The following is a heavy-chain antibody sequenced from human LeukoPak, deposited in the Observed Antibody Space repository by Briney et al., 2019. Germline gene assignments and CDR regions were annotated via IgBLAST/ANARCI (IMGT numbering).Heavy chain of an antibody. J-gene: IGHJ6*02. D-gene: IGHD3-3*01. CDR2: ISYDGSNK. CDR3: ARARYYDFWSGYYTSGLDYYYGMDV. CDR1: GFTFSSYA. Sequence: GGSLRLSCAASGFTFSSYAMHWVRQAPGKGLEWVAVISYDGSNKYYADSVKSRFTISRDNSKNTLYLQMNSLRAEDTAVYYCARARYYDFWSGYYTSGLDYYYGMDVWGQGTTVTVSS. V-gene: IGHV3-30-3*01.